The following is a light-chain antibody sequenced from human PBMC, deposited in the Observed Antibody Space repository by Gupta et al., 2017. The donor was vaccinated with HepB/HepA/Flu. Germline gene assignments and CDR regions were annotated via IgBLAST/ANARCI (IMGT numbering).Light chain of an antibody. CDR1: SSNIGSNT. V-gene: IGLV1-44*01. CDR3: AAWADSLNGFV. Sequence: QSVLTQPPSASGTPGQRVTISCSGSSSNIGSNTVNWYQQRPGTAPKLLIYINNQRLSGVPDRFSGSKSGTSASLDISGLQSEDESYDDCAAWADSLNGFVFGGVKKL. J-gene: IGLJ2*01. CDR2: INN.